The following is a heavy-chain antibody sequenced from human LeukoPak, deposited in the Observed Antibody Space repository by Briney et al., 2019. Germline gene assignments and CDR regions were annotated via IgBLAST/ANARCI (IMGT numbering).Heavy chain of an antibody. CDR1: GGTFSSYA. CDR3: ARAATLRFLEWHHAFDI. D-gene: IGHD3-3*01. CDR2: IISIFGTA. Sequence: GASVKVSCKASGGTFSSYAISWVRQAPGQGLEWMGGIISIFGTANYAQKFQGRVTITADESTSTAYMELSSLRSDDTAVYYCARAATLRFLEWHHAFDIWGQGTMVTVSS. V-gene: IGHV1-69*13. J-gene: IGHJ3*02.